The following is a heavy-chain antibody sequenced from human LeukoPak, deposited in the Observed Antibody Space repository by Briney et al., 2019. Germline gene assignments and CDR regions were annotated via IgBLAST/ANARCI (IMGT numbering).Heavy chain of an antibody. D-gene: IGHD3-16*01. V-gene: IGHV4-59*12. CDR1: GGSISSYY. CDR2: IYYSGST. CDR3: VGGPDAFDI. J-gene: IGHJ3*02. Sequence: PSETLSLTCTVSGGSISSYYWSWIRQPPGKGLEWIGYIYYSGSTNYNPSLKSRVTMSVDTSKNQFSLKLSSVTAADTAVYYCVGGPDAFDIWGQGTMVTVSS.